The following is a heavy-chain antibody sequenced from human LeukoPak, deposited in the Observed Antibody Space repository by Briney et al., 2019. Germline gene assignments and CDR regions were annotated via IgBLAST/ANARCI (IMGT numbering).Heavy chain of an antibody. D-gene: IGHD3-10*01. V-gene: IGHV4-30-2*01. CDR1: DGSISSGGYS. CDR3: ARSYGSGSYTFDY. Sequence: SETLSLTCAVSDGSISSGGYSWSWIRQPPGKGLEWIGYIYHSGSTYYNPSLKSRVTISVDRSKNQFSLKLSSVTAADTAVYYCARSYGSGSYTFDYWGQGTLVTVSS. CDR2: IYHSGST. J-gene: IGHJ4*02.